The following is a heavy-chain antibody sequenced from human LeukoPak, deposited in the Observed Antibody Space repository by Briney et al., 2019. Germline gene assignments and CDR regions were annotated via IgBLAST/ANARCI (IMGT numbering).Heavy chain of an antibody. CDR3: AREGYYGSGSYLP. CDR2: ISYDGSNK. V-gene: IGHV3-30-3*01. D-gene: IGHD3-10*01. CDR1: GFTFSSYA. J-gene: IGHJ5*02. Sequence: PGGSLRLSCAASGFTFSSYAMHWVRQAPGKGLEWVAVISYDGSNKYYADSVKGRFTISRDNSKNTLYLQMNSLRSEDTAVYYCAREGYYGSGSYLPWGQGTLVTVSS.